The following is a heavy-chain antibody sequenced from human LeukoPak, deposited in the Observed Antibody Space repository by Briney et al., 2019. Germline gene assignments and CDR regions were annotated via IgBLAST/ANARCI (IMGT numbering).Heavy chain of an antibody. V-gene: IGHV5-51*01. D-gene: IGHD1-26*01. CDR2: IYPGDSDT. CDR1: GYSFTSSW. CDR3: AIYSDTYYFDH. Sequence: GESLKISCKGSGYSFTSSWIGWVRQMPGKGLEWMGIIYPGDSDTRYSPSFQVQVPISADQSISTAYLQWSSLKASDTAMYYCAIYSDTYYFDHWGQGTLVTVSS. J-gene: IGHJ4*02.